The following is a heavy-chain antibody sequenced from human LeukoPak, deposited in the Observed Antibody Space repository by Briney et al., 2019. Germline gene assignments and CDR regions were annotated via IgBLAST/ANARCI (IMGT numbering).Heavy chain of an antibody. CDR1: GLTFSSYE. Sequence: GGSLRLSCEASGLTFSSYEMNWFRQAPGKGLEWVSYISSSGSTIYYADSVKGRFTIARDNAKNSLYLQMNSLRAEDTAMYYCARDGCSRASCRFYNWFDPWGQGTLVTVSS. CDR3: ARDGCSRASCRFYNWFDP. D-gene: IGHD2-2*01. J-gene: IGHJ5*02. CDR2: ISSSGSTI. V-gene: IGHV3-48*03.